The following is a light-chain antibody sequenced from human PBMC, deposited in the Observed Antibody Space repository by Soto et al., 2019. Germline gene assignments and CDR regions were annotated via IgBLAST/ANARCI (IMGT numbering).Light chain of an antibody. Sequence: EIVMTQSPATLSVSPGGSATLSCRASQHVSSNFAWYRQKPGQAPTLLIYRASTRATGIPARFSGSGSGTDFTLTISSLQSEDFAVYYYQHYNNSPYTFGQGTKLEIK. CDR3: QHYNNSPYT. J-gene: IGKJ2*01. CDR1: QHVSSN. CDR2: RAS. V-gene: IGKV3-15*01.